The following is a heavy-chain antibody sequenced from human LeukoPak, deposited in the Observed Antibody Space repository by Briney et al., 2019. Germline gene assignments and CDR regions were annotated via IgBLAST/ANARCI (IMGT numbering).Heavy chain of an antibody. CDR1: GYTFTSYD. CDR3: AREIAATDPHFDY. CDR2: MNPNSGNT. D-gene: IGHD2-15*01. J-gene: IGHJ4*02. Sequence: ASVKVSCKASGYTFTSYDINWARQATGQGLEWMGWMNPNSGNTGYAQKFQGRVTMTRNTSISTAYMELSSLRSEDTAVYYCAREIAATDPHFDYWGQGTLVTVSS. V-gene: IGHV1-8*01.